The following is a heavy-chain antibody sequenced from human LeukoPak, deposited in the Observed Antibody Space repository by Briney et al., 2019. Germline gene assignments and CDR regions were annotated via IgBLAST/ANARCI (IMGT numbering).Heavy chain of an antibody. V-gene: IGHV4-59*01. J-gene: IGHJ4*02. CDR1: GGSISSYY. CDR2: IYYSGST. D-gene: IGHD3-10*01. CDR3: ARHRTGVISPVDY. Sequence: SETLSLTCTVSGGSISSYYWSWIRQPPGKGLEWIGYIYYSGSTNYNPSLKSRVTISVDTSKNQFSLKLSSVTAADTAVYYCARHRTGVISPVDYWGQGTLVTVSS.